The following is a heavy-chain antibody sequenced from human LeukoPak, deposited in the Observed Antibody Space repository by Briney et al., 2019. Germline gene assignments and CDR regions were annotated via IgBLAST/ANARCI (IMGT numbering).Heavy chain of an antibody. CDR1: GGSISSYY. CDR2: IYYSGTT. CDR3: ARGAYIAAAQYGY. Sequence: SETLSLTCTVSGGSISSYYWSWIRQPPGRGLEWIGYIYYSGTTNYNPSLKSRVTISVDTSKNQFSLKLSSVTAADTAVYYCARGAYIAAAQYGYWGQGTLVTVSS. J-gene: IGHJ4*02. V-gene: IGHV4-59*01. D-gene: IGHD6-13*01.